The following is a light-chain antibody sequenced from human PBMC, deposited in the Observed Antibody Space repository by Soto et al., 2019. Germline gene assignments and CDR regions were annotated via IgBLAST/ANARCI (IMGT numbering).Light chain of an antibody. CDR1: QSVSSSY. CDR2: GAS. CDR3: QQYGSSPRT. Sequence: EIVLTQSPAILSVSPGERATLSCRASQSVSSSYLAWYQQKPGQAPRLLIYGASSRATGIPDRFSGSGSGTDFTLTISRLEPEDFAVYYCQQYGSSPRTFGQGTKVDIK. V-gene: IGKV3-20*01. J-gene: IGKJ1*01.